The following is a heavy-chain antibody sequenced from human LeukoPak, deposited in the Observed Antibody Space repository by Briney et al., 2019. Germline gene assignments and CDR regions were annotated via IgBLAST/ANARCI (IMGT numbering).Heavy chain of an antibody. J-gene: IGHJ5*02. Sequence: PGGSLRLSCAASGFTFSDYYMSWIRQAPGKGLEWVSYISSSGSTIYYADSVKGRFTISRDNAKNSLYLQMNSLRAEDTAVYYCARDSRRITMVRGVMGSHNWIDPWGQGTLVTVSS. CDR2: ISSSGSTI. CDR3: ARDSRRITMVRGVMGSHNWIDP. V-gene: IGHV3-11*01. D-gene: IGHD3-10*01. CDR1: GFTFSDYY.